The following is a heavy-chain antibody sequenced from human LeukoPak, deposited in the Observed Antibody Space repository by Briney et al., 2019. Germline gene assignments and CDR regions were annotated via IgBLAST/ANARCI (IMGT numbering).Heavy chain of an antibody. V-gene: IGHV1-69*05. CDR2: FIPIFGTA. J-gene: IGHJ4*02. CDR1: GGTFSSYA. CDR3: ARDLGITGTYDNYCFDY. D-gene: IGHD1-20*01. Sequence: SVKLSCEASGGTFSSYAISWVRQAPGQGLQWMGRFIPIFGTANYAQKFQGRVSITTDESTSTAYMQLSSLRSEDTAVYYCARDLGITGTYDNYCFDYWGQGTLVTVSS.